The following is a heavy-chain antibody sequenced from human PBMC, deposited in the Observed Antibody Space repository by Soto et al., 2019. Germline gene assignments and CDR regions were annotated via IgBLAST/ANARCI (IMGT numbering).Heavy chain of an antibody. D-gene: IGHD2-8*01. Sequence: ASVKVSCKASGFTFSNYGLNWVRQAPGQGLEWMGWVSANNGHTNYAQNLQGRVSMTTDTSTSTAYMELRGLTFDDTAVYYCARDIESVTAKHFFYYYAMDVWGQGTTVTVSS. J-gene: IGHJ6*02. CDR1: GFTFSNYG. CDR2: VSANNGHT. V-gene: IGHV1-18*01. CDR3: ARDIESVTAKHFFYYYAMDV.